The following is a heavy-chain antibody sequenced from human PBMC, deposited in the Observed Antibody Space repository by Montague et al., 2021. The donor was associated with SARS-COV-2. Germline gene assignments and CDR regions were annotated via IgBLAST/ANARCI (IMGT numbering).Heavy chain of an antibody. D-gene: IGHD1-7*01. CDR1: GGSISTYY. CDR2: MSDSGTA. V-gene: IGHV4-59*01. CDR3: ARTPDRNPLTGTTNYGLGV. Sequence: SETLSLTCSVSGGSISTYYWSWIRQPPGKGLEWIGWMSDSGTAKYNPSLDSRVTIIIDKSKNQFSLKLTSVTPADTAQYYCARTPDRNPLTGTTNYGLGVWGQGTTVIVSS. J-gene: IGHJ6*02.